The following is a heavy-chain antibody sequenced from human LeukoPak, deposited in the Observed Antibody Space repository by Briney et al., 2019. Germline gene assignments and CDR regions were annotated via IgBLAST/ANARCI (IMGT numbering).Heavy chain of an antibody. CDR2: ISYDGSNK. CDR1: GFTFSSYS. J-gene: IGHJ4*02. CDR3: ARDRARGPSSGWSDY. D-gene: IGHD6-19*01. V-gene: IGHV3-30*03. Sequence: GGSLRLSCAASGFTFSSYSMNWVRQAPGKGLEWVAVISYDGSNKYYADSVKGRFTISRDNSKNTLYLQMNSLRAEDTALYFCARDRARGPSSGWSDYWGQGTLVTVSS.